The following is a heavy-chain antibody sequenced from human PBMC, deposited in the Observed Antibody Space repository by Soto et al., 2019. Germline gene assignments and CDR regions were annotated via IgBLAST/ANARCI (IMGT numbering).Heavy chain of an antibody. V-gene: IGHV2-70*12. CDR1: GFSLRTSGMC. CDR3: ARRAAYSSSYFFDY. CDR2: VDWDGDK. Sequence: SGPTLVNPTQTLTLTCTFSGFSLRTSGMCVSWIRQPPGKALEWLALVDWDGDKYYNSSLKTRLTISRDTSKNQVVLTMTKMDPVDTATYYCARRAAYSSSYFFDYWGQGSLVTVSS. D-gene: IGHD6-6*01. J-gene: IGHJ4*02.